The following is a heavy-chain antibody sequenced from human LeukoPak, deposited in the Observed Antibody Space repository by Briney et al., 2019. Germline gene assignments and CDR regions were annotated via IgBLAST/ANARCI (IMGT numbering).Heavy chain of an antibody. D-gene: IGHD6-13*01. Sequence: GRSLRLSCAASGFTFSSYAMHWVRQAPGKGLEWVAVISYDGSNKYYADSVKGRFTISRDNSKNTLYLQMNSLRAEDTAVYYCAREAGYSSRWDYWGQGTLVTVSS. CDR2: ISYDGSNK. J-gene: IGHJ4*02. V-gene: IGHV3-30-3*01. CDR1: GFTFSSYA. CDR3: AREAGYSSRWDY.